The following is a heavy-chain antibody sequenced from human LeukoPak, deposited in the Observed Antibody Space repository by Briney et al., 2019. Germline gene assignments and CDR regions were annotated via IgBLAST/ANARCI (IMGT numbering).Heavy chain of an antibody. J-gene: IGHJ6*03. CDR1: GGTFSSYA. CDR3: ARSSYCSGGSCYYYYYYMDV. V-gene: IGHV1-69*01. Sequence: SVKVSCKASGGTFSSYAISWVRQAPGQGLEWMGGIIPIFGTANYAQKFQGRVTITADESTSTAYMELSSLRSEDTAVYYCARSSYCSGGSCYYYYYYMDVWGKGATVSVSS. CDR2: IIPIFGTA. D-gene: IGHD2-15*01.